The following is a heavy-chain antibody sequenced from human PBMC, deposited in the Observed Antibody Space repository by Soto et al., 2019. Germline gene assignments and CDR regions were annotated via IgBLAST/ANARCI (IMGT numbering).Heavy chain of an antibody. CDR3: ARVYANWEWELPGF. J-gene: IGHJ4*02. CDR2: IWYDGSNE. D-gene: IGHD7-27*01. V-gene: IGHV3-33*01. CDR1: GFNLRSFG. Sequence: QVQLVESGGGVVQPGRSLRLSCVASGFNLRSFGMHWFRQAPGKGPEWVAVIWYDGSNEKYADSVKGRFTISRDDSRNTLYLQMNSQRAEDTAGYYCARVYANWEWELPGFCGQGTRVTVSS.